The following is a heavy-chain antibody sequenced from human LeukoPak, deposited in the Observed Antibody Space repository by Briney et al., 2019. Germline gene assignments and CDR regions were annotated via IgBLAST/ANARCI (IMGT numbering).Heavy chain of an antibody. CDR2: FDPEDGET. CDR3: AREYGDAFDI. J-gene: IGHJ3*02. Sequence: GASVKVSCKVSGYTLTELSMHWVRQAPGKGLEWMGGFDPEDGETIYAQKFQGRVTITADESTSTAYMELSSLRSEDTAVYYCAREYGDAFDIWGQGTMVTVSS. CDR1: GYTLTELS. V-gene: IGHV1-24*01. D-gene: IGHD4-17*01.